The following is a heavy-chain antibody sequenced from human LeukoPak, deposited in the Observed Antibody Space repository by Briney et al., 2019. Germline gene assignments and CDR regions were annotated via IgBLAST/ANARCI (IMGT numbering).Heavy chain of an antibody. CDR1: GGTFIIYA. CDR3: ARDGAMANAFDI. D-gene: IGHD5-18*01. J-gene: IGHJ3*02. CDR2: IIPIFGTA. V-gene: IGHV1-69*01. Sequence: SVKVSCKASGGTFIIYAISWVRQAPGQGLEWMGGIIPIFGTANYAQKFQGRVTITADESTSTAYMELSSLRSEDTAVYYCARDGAMANAFDIWGQGTMVTVSS.